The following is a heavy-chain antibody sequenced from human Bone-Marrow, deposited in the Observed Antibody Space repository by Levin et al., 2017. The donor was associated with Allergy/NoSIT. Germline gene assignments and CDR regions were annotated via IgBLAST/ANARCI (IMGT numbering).Heavy chain of an antibody. V-gene: IGHV3-66*01. D-gene: IGHD4-11*01. CDR2: IYSGGST. CDR1: GFTVSSNY. Sequence: GALRLSCAASGFTVSSNYMSWVRQAPGKGLDWVSVIYSGGSTHYADSVKGRFTISRDNSKNTLYLQMNSLRAEDTAVYYCARITVDNYFDYWGQGTLVTVSS. CDR3: ARITVDNYFDY. J-gene: IGHJ4*02.